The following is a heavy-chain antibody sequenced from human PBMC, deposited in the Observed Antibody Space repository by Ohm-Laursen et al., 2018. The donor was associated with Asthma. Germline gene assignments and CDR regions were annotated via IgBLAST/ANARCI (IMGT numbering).Heavy chain of an antibody. Sequence: SLRLSCSASGFTFSSYGMHWVRQAPGKGLEWVAVISYDGSNKYYADSVKGRFTISRDNSKNTLYLQMNSLRAEDTAVYYCAREITYDSRSPDAFDIWGQGTMVTVSS. CDR3: AREITYDSRSPDAFDI. CDR2: ISYDGSNK. D-gene: IGHD3-22*01. V-gene: IGHV3-30*03. J-gene: IGHJ3*02. CDR1: GFTFSSYG.